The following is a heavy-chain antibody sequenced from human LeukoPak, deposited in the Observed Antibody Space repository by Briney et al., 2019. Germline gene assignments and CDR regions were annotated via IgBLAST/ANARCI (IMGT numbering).Heavy chain of an antibody. CDR3: ARHSTALFDY. V-gene: IGHV4-39*01. CDR2: IYYSGST. Sequence: PSETLSLTCTVSGGSISSSSYYWGWIRQPPGKGLEWIGSIYYSGSTYYNPSLKSRVTISVDTSKNQFSLKLSSVTAADTAVYYCARHSTALFDYWGQGTLVTVSS. D-gene: IGHD4-17*01. CDR1: GGSISSSSYY. J-gene: IGHJ4*02.